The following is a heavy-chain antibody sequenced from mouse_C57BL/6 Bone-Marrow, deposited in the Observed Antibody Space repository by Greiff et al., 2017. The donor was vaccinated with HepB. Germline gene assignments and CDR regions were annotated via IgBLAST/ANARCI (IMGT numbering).Heavy chain of an antibody. V-gene: IGHV2-2*01. CDR1: GFSLTSYG. Sequence: VKLVESGPGLVQPSQSLSITCTVSGFSLTSYGVHWVRQSPGKGLEWLGVIWSGGSTDYNAAFISRLSISKDNSKSQVFFKMNSLQADDTAIYYCARRLWLRRYYAMDYWGQGTSVTVSS. CDR3: ARRLWLRRYYAMDY. D-gene: IGHD2-2*01. CDR2: IWSGGST. J-gene: IGHJ4*01.